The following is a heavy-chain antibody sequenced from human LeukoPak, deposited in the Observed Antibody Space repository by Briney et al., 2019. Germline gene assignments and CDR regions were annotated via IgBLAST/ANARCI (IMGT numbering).Heavy chain of an antibody. Sequence: ASVKVSCKASGCTFTSYDINWVRQATGQGLEWTGWMNPNSGNTGYAQKFQGRVIMTRNTSISTAYMDLSSLRSEDTAVYYCARNVAGGRQFDYWGQGTLVTVSS. CDR1: GCTFTSYD. V-gene: IGHV1-8*01. CDR2: MNPNSGNT. D-gene: IGHD2-21*01. J-gene: IGHJ4*02. CDR3: ARNVAGGRQFDY.